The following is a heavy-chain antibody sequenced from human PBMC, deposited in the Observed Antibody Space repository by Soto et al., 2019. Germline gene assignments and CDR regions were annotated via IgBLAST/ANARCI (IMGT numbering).Heavy chain of an antibody. CDR3: ARRRYGALDE. D-gene: IGHD4-17*01. V-gene: IGHV4-59*08. CDR1: GGSISSYY. J-gene: IGHJ4*02. Sequence: SETLSLTCTVSGGSISSYYWSWIRQPPGKGLEWIGYIHYSGSSNYNPSLKSRVTISVDTSKNQFPLKLSSVTAADTAVYYCARRRYGALDEWGQRTLVTVSS. CDR2: IHYSGSS.